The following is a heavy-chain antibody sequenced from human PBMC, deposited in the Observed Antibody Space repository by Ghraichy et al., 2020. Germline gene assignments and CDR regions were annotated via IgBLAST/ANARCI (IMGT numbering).Heavy chain of an antibody. D-gene: IGHD3-10*01. J-gene: IGHJ6*03. CDR1: EFTFSTYT. V-gene: IGHV3-21*01. Sequence: AGSLRLSCAASEFTFSTYTMSWVRQAPGKGLEWVSSISRSSSYIYYADSVKGRFTISRDNAKNSLYLQMSSLRAEDTAVYYCAKDMVQGDYINSYMDVWGKGTTVTVSS. CDR3: AKDMVQGDYINSYMDV. CDR2: ISRSSSYI.